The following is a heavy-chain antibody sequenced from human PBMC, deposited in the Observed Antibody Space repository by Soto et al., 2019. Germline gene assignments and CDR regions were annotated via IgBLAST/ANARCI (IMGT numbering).Heavy chain of an antibody. Sequence: GGSLRLSCAASGFTFSIYAMSWVRQAPGKGLEWVSAISGSGGSTYYADSVKGRFTISRDNSKNTLYLQMNSLRAEDTAVYYCAKGDRLHNWFDPWGQGTLVTVSS. V-gene: IGHV3-23*01. J-gene: IGHJ5*02. CDR2: ISGSGGST. D-gene: IGHD3-9*01. CDR1: GFTFSIYA. CDR3: AKGDRLHNWFDP.